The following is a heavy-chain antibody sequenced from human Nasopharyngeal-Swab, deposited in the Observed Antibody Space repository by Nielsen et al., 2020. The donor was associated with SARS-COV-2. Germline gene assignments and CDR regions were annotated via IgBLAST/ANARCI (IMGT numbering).Heavy chain of an antibody. CDR2: VANDGSFK. Sequence: SCKASGYTFTSYAMHWVRQAPGKGLEWVAVVANDGSFKHYADSVKGRFTISRDDSKNTLSLQMNSLRPEDTAVFYCAREGPENRAYFDYWGQGTLVTVSS. CDR1: GYTFTSYA. V-gene: IGHV3-30-3*01. D-gene: IGHD1-14*01. CDR3: AREGPENRAYFDY. J-gene: IGHJ4*02.